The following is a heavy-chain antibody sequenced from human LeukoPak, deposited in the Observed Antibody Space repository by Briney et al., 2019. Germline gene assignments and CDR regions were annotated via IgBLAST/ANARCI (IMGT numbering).Heavy chain of an antibody. CDR3: VRGGRRRDQYAFDI. CDR2: IIPIFGTA. V-gene: IGHV1-69*06. J-gene: IGHJ3*02. Sequence: SVKVSCKASGYTFNNYNIHWLRQAPGQGLEWMGGIIPIFGTANYAQKFQGRVTITADKSTSTAYMELSSLRSEDTAVYYCVRGGRRRDQYAFDIWGQGTMVTVSS. D-gene: IGHD5-24*01. CDR1: GYTFNNYN.